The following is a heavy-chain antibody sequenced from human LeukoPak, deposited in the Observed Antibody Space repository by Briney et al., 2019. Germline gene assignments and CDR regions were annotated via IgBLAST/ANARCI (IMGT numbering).Heavy chain of an antibody. J-gene: IGHJ4*02. CDR1: GYTFTDYY. Sequence: ASVKVSCKASGYTFTDYYMHWVRQAPGQGLELMGWINPNSGGTNYAQKFQGWATMTRDTSISTAYMELSRLRSDDTAVYYCARGLPSPTATTSWDFDYWGQGTLVTVSS. CDR3: ARGLPSPTATTSWDFDY. V-gene: IGHV1-2*04. CDR2: INPNSGGT. D-gene: IGHD4-17*01.